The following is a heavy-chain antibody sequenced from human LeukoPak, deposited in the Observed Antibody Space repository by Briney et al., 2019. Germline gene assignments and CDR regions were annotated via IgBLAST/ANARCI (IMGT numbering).Heavy chain of an antibody. Sequence: ASVQVSCKASGYTFTSYGISWVRQAPGQGLEWMGWISAYNGNTNYAQKLQGRVTMTTDTSTSTAYMELRSLRSDDTAVYYCARAGGYQLLATYYYYGMDVWGQGTTVTVSS. CDR2: ISAYNGNT. CDR1: GYTFTSYG. D-gene: IGHD2-2*01. J-gene: IGHJ6*02. V-gene: IGHV1-18*01. CDR3: ARAGGYQLLATYYYYGMDV.